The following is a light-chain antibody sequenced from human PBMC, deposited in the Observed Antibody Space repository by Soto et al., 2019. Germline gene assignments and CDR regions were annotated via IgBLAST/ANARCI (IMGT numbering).Light chain of an antibody. V-gene: IGLV1-40*01. Sequence: QSVLTQPPSVSGAPGQRATIPCPGRGSNIGAGYDVHWSQKLPGTAPKLLIIGNSNRPSGVPDRFSGSKSGTSASLAITGLQAEDEADYYCQSYDSSLSGSVFGGGTKLTVL. CDR3: QSYDSSLSGSV. CDR1: GSNIGAGYD. J-gene: IGLJ3*02. CDR2: GNS.